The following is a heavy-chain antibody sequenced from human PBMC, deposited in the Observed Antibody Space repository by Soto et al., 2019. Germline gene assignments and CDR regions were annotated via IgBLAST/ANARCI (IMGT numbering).Heavy chain of an antibody. CDR2: IYYSGST. CDR3: ARELFGRSVWFDP. V-gene: IGHV4-39*07. CDR1: GGSISSSSYY. D-gene: IGHD3-10*01. Sequence: PSETLSLTCTVSGGSISSSSYYWGWIRQPPGKGLEWIGYIYYSGSTYYNPSLKSRVTISVDTSKNQFSLKLSSVTAADTAVYYCARELFGRSVWFDPWGQGTLVTVSS. J-gene: IGHJ5*02.